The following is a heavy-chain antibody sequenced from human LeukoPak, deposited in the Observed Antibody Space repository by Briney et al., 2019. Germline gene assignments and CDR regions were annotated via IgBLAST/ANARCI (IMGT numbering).Heavy chain of an antibody. Sequence: PGGSLRLSCAASGFTFSSYSMNWVRQAPGKGLEWVSSISSSSSYIYYADSVKGRFTISRDNAKNSLYLQMNSLRAEDTAVYYCARDQYYYDSSGYLYFDYWGQGTLVTVSS. CDR2: ISSSSSYI. CDR1: GFTFSSYS. V-gene: IGHV3-21*01. J-gene: IGHJ4*02. D-gene: IGHD3-22*01. CDR3: ARDQYYYDSSGYLYFDY.